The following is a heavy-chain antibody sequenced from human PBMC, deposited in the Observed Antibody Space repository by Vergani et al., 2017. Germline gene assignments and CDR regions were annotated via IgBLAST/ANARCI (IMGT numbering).Heavy chain of an antibody. Sequence: QVQLVESEGGVVQPGGSLKLSCVASGFTFSSHGMNWVRQAPGKGREWVAVIWYGGTNKYYGDSVKGRFTISRDNSKNTLYLQMNSLRVEDTAVYYCSMWGNEKRFYSWGQGTLVTVSS. CDR3: SMWGNEKRFYS. CDR2: IWYGGTNK. D-gene: IGHD1-1*01. CDR1: GFTFSSHG. J-gene: IGHJ5*01. V-gene: IGHV3-33*01.